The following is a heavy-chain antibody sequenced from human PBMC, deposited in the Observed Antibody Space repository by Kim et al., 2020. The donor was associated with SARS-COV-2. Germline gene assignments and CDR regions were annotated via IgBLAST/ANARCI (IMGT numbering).Heavy chain of an antibody. CDR1: GFTFSSFW. Sequence: GGSLRLSCAASGFTFSSFWMSWVRQAPGKGLEWVANIKRDGSEKHYVDSVKGRFTISRDNAKNFLYLQMNSLSAEDTAVYYCARLRGLDPWGQGTPVTVSS. CDR2: IKRDGSEK. J-gene: IGHJ5*02. D-gene: IGHD3-10*01. CDR3: ARLRGLDP. V-gene: IGHV3-7*01.